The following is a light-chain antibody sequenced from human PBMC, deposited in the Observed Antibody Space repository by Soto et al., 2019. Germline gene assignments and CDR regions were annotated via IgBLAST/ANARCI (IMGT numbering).Light chain of an antibody. CDR3: HQHETSPPT. CDR2: GAS. Sequence: EIVLTQSPGTLSLSPGESGILSCRTSQTVNSPYLAWYQQKPGQAPRLLISGASTRATGIPDRFSGSGSGTEFTLTISRVESEDFAVYYCHQHETSPPTFGPGTKVDIK. J-gene: IGKJ3*01. V-gene: IGKV3-20*01. CDR1: QTVNSPY.